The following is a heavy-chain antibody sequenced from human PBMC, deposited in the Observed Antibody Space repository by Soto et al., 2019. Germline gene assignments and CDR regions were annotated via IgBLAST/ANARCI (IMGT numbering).Heavy chain of an antibody. CDR2: ISGSGDGT. CDR3: TXSRRSVLMVYGFGGMDV. V-gene: IGHV3-23*01. D-gene: IGHD2-8*01. Sequence: QPGGSLRLSCAASGFSVSYYAMSWVRQAPGKGLEWVSSISGSGDGTYYGDSVKGRFTLSRDTSQKTLYLQMNNLRGEDTAVYFCTXSRRSVLMVYGFGGMDVWGRGTTVTVSS. CDR1: GFSVSYYA. J-gene: IGHJ6*02.